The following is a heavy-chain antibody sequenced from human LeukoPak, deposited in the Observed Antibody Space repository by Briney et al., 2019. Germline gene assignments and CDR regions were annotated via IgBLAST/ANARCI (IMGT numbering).Heavy chain of an antibody. CDR3: VKGTSTKYYYYGMDV. V-gene: IGHV3-64D*06. Sequence: GGSLRLSCSASGFAFSNYATHWVRQAPGKGLEYVAGINSNGDSTFYADSVKGRFTMSGDNSKNTLYLQMSSLRAEDTAVYYCVKGTSTKYYYYGMDVWGQGTTVTVSS. D-gene: IGHD2-2*01. CDR1: GFAFSNYA. J-gene: IGHJ6*02. CDR2: INSNGDST.